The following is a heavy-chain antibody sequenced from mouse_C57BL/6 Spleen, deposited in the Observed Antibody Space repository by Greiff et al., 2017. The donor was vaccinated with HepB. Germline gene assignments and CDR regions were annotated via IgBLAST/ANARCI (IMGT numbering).Heavy chain of an antibody. CDR2: IYPSDSET. CDR3: ARGGLRRGLYAMDY. D-gene: IGHD2-4*01. CDR1: GYTFTSYW. J-gene: IGHJ4*01. V-gene: IGHV1-61*01. Sequence: VQLQQPGAELVRPGSSVKLSCKASGYTFTSYWMDWVKQRPGQGLEWIGNIYPSDSETHYNQKFKDKATLTVDKSSSTAYMQLSSLTSEDSAVYYCARGGLRRGLYAMDYWGQGTSVTVSS.